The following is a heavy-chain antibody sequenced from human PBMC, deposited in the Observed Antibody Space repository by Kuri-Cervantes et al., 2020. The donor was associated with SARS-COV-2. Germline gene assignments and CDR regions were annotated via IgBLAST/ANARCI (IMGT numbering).Heavy chain of an antibody. V-gene: IGHV1-2*02. J-gene: IGHJ6*03. CDR1: GYTFTGYY. CDR2: INPNSGGT. D-gene: IGHD3-10*01. CDR3: ARGLWTSYYYYYYMDV. Sequence: ASVKVSCKASGYTFTGYYMHWVRQAPGQGLEWMGWINPNSGGTNYAQKFQGRVTMTRDTSISTAYMELSRLRSEDTAVYHCARGLWTSYYYYYYMDVWGKGTTVTVSS.